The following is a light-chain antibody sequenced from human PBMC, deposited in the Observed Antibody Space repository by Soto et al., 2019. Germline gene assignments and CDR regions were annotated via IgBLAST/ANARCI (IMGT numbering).Light chain of an antibody. Sequence: EIVMTQSPATLSVSPGERATLSCRASQSVSSNLAWYQQKPGQAPRLLIYGASTRATGIPARFSGSRSGTEFTLTISSLQSEDFAVYYCQQYKDWPSFGQGTKMEIK. CDR2: GAS. J-gene: IGKJ2*01. V-gene: IGKV3-15*01. CDR3: QQYKDWPS. CDR1: QSVSSN.